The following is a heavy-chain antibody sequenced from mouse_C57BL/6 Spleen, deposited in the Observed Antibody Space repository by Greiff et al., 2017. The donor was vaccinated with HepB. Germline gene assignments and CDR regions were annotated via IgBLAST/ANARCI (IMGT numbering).Heavy chain of an antibody. D-gene: IGHD2-1*01. V-gene: IGHV1-26*01. CDR1: GYTFTDYY. CDR2: INPNNGGT. Sequence: EVKLQQSGPELVKPGASVKISCKASGYTFTDYYMNWVKQSHGKSLEWIGDINPNNGGTSYNQKFKGKATLTVDKSSSTAYMELRSLTSEDSAVYYCARHYGNYPYYYAMDYWGQGTSVTVSS. CDR3: ARHYGNYPYYYAMDY. J-gene: IGHJ4*01.